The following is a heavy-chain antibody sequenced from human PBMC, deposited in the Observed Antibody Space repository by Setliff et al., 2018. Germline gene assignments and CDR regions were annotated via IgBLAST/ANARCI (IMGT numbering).Heavy chain of an antibody. D-gene: IGHD5-18*01. CDR3: ARDKLWLMGYYYYYYMDV. Sequence: ASVKVSCKASGYTFTSYAMHWVRQAPGQGLEWMGWINAGNGNTKYSQKLQGRVTITRDTSASTAYMELSSLRSEDTAVYYCARDKLWLMGYYYYYYMDVWGKGTTVTVSS. CDR2: INAGNGNT. J-gene: IGHJ6*03. CDR1: GYTFTSYA. V-gene: IGHV1-3*01.